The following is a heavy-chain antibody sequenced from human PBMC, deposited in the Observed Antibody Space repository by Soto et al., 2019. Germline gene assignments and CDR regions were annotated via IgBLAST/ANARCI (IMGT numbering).Heavy chain of an antibody. Sequence: EVQLLDSGGGLVQPGGSLRLSCEASGFTFSSYAMSWVRQAPGKGLEWVSSISRSGGSTNYADSVKGRFTISIDDSKNILSLQMNSLRAEDTAIYYCAKNYFFDCWGQGTLVTVSS. J-gene: IGHJ4*02. D-gene: IGHD3-10*01. CDR3: AKNYFFDC. CDR1: GFTFSSYA. CDR2: ISRSGGST. V-gene: IGHV3-23*01.